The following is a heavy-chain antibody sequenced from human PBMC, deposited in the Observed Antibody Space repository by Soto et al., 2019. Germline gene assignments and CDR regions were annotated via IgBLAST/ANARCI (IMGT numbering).Heavy chain of an antibody. Sequence: EGSLRLSCAASGFTFSNYWMHWVRQVPGRGLVWVSRISHDGSGTSYADSVKGRFTISRDNAKNTVYLQMNSLRAEDTAVYYCGSGFEYWGHVPPVTFSS. V-gene: IGHV3-74*01. CDR3: GSGFEY. CDR1: GFTFSNYW. J-gene: IGHJ4*01. CDR2: ISHDGSGT.